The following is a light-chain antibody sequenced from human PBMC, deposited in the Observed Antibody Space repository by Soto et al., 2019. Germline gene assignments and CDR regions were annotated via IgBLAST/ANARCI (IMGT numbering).Light chain of an antibody. J-gene: IGKJ1*01. CDR2: QAS. V-gene: IGKV1-5*03. Sequence: DIQMTQSPSTQSASVGDRVTMTCRASENVSRWLAWYQQKPGRTPKLLIYQASTLETGVPSRFSGSGSGTEFTLTISSLQPDDFATYYCQQYNAYSQAFGQGTKVEIK. CDR3: QQYNAYSQA. CDR1: ENVSRW.